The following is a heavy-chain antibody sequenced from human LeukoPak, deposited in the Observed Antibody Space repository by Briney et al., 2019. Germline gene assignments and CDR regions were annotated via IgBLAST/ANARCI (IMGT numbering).Heavy chain of an antibody. CDR3: AKERVWLQAYYYYYYMDV. D-gene: IGHD5-24*01. Sequence: TGGSLRLSCAASGFTFSSYDIHWVRQAPGKGLEWVAFIRYDGSNKYYADSVRGRFTISRDNSKNTLYLQMNSLRAEDTAVYYCAKERVWLQAYYYYYYMDVWGKGTTVTVSS. CDR1: GFTFSSYD. CDR2: IRYDGSNK. V-gene: IGHV3-30*02. J-gene: IGHJ6*03.